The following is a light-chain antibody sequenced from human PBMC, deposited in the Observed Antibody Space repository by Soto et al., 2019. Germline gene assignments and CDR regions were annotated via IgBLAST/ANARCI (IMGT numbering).Light chain of an antibody. V-gene: IGKV3-20*01. J-gene: IGKJ4*01. CDR3: QQYGSSPLT. Sequence: EIVLTQSPXTLSLSPGERATLSCRASQSVSSSYLAWYQQKPGQAPRLLIYGASSRATGIPDRFSGSGSGTDFTLTISRLEPEDFAVYYCQQYGSSPLTFGGGTKVEIK. CDR1: QSVSSSY. CDR2: GAS.